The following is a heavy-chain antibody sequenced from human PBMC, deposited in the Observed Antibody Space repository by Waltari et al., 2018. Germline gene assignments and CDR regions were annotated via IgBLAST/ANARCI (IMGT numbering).Heavy chain of an antibody. CDR3: ARDYYYSIDY. CDR1: GFSFGSYW. Sequence: EVQLVESGGGLVQPGGSLRLSCAASGFSFGSYWMNWVRQGPGKGLVWVSRIVRDGSITSYADSVKGRFTISRDNAKNTLYLQMNSLRDEDTAVYYCARDYYYSIDYWGQGTVVTVSS. J-gene: IGHJ4*02. D-gene: IGHD3-10*01. V-gene: IGHV3-74*01. CDR2: IVRDGSIT.